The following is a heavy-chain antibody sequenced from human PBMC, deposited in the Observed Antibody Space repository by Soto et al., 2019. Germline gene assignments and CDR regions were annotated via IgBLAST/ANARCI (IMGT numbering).Heavy chain of an antibody. CDR1: GGSISSGGYS. CDR3: ARRGYCTNGVCYYGMDV. V-gene: IGHV4-61*08. D-gene: IGHD2-8*01. Sequence: PSETLSLTCAVSGGSISSGGYSWSWIRQPPGKGLEWIGYIYDSGSTNYKSSLKSRVTISVDTSKNQFSLKLSSVTAADTAVYYCARRGYCTNGVCYYGMDVWGQRTKVTVSS. J-gene: IGHJ6*02. CDR2: IYDSGST.